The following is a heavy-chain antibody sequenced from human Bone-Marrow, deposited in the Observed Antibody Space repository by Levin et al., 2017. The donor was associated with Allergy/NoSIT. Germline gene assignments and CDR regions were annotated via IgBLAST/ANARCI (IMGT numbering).Heavy chain of an antibody. CDR2: INPNGGTV. CDR1: GYTFANYH. V-gene: IGHV1-46*03. CDR3: ARDGQVASPRKDYYYYYYMDV. J-gene: IGHJ6*03. Sequence: GASVKVSCKASGYTFANYHMHWVRQTPGQGLEWMGVINPNGGTVAYSRRFRGRVIMTRDASANTVFMQLSSLRSEDTAVYYCARDGQVASPRKDYYYYYYMDVWGKGTTVTVSS. D-gene: IGHD3-3*02.